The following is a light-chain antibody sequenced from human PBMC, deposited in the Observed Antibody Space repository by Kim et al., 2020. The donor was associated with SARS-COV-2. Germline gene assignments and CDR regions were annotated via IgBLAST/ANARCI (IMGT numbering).Light chain of an antibody. CDR3: QAWDSSTVV. CDR2: QDN. V-gene: IGLV3-1*01. J-gene: IGLJ2*01. CDR1: KLGDKY. Sequence: VSPGQTASITCSGDKLGDKYTCWYQQKPGQSPVLVIYQDNKRPSGIPERFSGSNSGNTATLTVSGTQAMDEADYFCQAWDSSTVVFGGGTQMTVL.